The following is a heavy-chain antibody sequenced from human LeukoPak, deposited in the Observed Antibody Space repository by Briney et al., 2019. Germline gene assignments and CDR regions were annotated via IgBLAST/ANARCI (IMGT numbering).Heavy chain of an antibody. J-gene: IGHJ6*01. V-gene: IGHV4-39*01. Sequence: SETLSLTCSVSGGSISSSTYYWGWIRQPPGKGLEWIGGIYYSGSTYYNPSLRSRVTIFEDTSNNQFSLKLSSVTAADTAVYYCARQSKVRVSKFYYYDMDVWGQGTTVNVSS. CDR3: ARQSKVRVSKFYYYDMDV. D-gene: IGHD2/OR15-2a*01. CDR1: GGSISSSTYY. CDR2: IYYSGST.